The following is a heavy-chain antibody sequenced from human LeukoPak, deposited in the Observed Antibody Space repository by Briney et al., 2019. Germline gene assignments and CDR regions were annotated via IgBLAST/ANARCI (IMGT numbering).Heavy chain of an antibody. CDR1: GYSISSDHY. D-gene: IGHD3-10*01. CDR2: IYHRGNT. V-gene: IGHV4-38-2*02. J-gene: IGHJ5*02. CDR3: ARELSHGSGSYYPNWFDP. Sequence: SQTLSLTCAVSGYSISSDHYWGWIRQPPGKGLEWIGSIYHRGNTYYNPSLKSRHTISVDTSKNQFSLKLSSVTAADTAVYYCARELSHGSGSYYPNWFDPWGQGTLVILSS.